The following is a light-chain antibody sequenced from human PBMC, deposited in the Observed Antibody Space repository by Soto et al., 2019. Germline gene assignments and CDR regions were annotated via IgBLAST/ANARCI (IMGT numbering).Light chain of an antibody. CDR1: QRISSW. CDR3: QLYNSPPWT. J-gene: IGKJ1*01. CDR2: KAS. V-gene: IGKV1-5*03. Sequence: DIQMTQSPSTLSASVGDRVTITCRASQRISSWLAWCQQRPGKVPRLLIYKASTLESGVPSRFSGSGSGTEFTLTISSLQPDDFATYYCQLYNSPPWTFGQGTKVEIK.